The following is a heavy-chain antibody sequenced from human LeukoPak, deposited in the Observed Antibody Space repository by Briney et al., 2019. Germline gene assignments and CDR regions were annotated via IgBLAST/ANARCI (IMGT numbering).Heavy chain of an antibody. D-gene: IGHD4-23*01. J-gene: IGHJ6*02. CDR1: GGSISSYY. CDR3: ARYGGNPYYWGMDV. V-gene: IGHV4-59*01. CDR2: IYYSGST. Sequence: PSETLSLTCTVSGGSISSYYWSWIRQPPGKGLEWIGYIYYSGSTNYNPSLKSRVTISVDTSMNQFSLKLSSVTAADTAVYYCARYGGNPYYWGMDVWGQGTTVTVSS.